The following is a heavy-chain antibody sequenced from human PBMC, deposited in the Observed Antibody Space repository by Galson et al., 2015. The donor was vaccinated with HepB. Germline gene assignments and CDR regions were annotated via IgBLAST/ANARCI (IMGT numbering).Heavy chain of an antibody. J-gene: IGHJ4*02. D-gene: IGHD3-22*01. Sequence: SLRLSCAASGFTFSSYSMNWVRQAPGKGLEWVSSISSSSYIYYADSVKGRFTISRDNAKNSLYLQMNSLRAEDTAVYYCARVSTMIVVSDFDYWGQGTLVTVSS. CDR1: GFTFSSYS. CDR2: ISSSSYI. CDR3: ARVSTMIVVSDFDY. V-gene: IGHV3-21*01.